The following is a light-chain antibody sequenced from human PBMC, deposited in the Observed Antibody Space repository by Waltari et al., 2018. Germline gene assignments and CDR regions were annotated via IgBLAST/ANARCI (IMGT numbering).Light chain of an antibody. J-gene: IGKJ5*01. V-gene: IGKV3D-15*01. CDR2: SAS. Sequence: MTQSPATLSLSPGERATLSCRASRFLGDKLAWYQQKPGQAPRLLIYSASTRASGVPARFSGSGSGSEFTLTISSLQSEDSALYYCQQYKDWPPITFGQGTRLEIK. CDR3: QQYKDWPPIT. CDR1: RFLGDK.